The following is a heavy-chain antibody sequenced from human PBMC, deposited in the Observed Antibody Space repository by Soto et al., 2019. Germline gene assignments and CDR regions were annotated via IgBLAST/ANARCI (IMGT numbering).Heavy chain of an antibody. CDR2: IIPILGIA. CDR3: ARGPSRGYSYGNPPP. V-gene: IGHV1-69*02. Sequence: SVKVSCKASGGTFSSYTISWVRQAPGQGLEWMGRIIPILGIANYAQKFQGRVTITADKSTSTAYMELSSLRSEDTAVYYCARGPSRGYSYGNPPPWGQGTLVTVSS. D-gene: IGHD5-18*01. J-gene: IGHJ5*02. CDR1: GGTFSSYT.